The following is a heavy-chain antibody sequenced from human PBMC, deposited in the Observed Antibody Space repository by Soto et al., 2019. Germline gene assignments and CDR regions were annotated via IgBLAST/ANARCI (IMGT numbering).Heavy chain of an antibody. J-gene: IGHJ4*02. V-gene: IGHV3-33*01. CDR3: ARGSYCGGDCYRIRSIYGDY. CDR2: IWYDGSNK. Sequence: QVQLVESGGGVVQPGRSLRLSCAASGFTFSSYGMHWVRQAPGKGLEWVAVIWYDGSNKYYADSVKGRFTISRDNSKNTLYLQMNSLRAEDTAVYYCARGSYCGGDCYRIRSIYGDYWGQGTLVTVSS. D-gene: IGHD2-21*02. CDR1: GFTFSSYG.